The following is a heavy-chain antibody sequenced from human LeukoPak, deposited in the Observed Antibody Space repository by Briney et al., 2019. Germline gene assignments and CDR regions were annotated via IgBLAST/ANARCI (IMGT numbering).Heavy chain of an antibody. CDR3: ARDLRAAAEGY. CDR2: INIDGSIT. V-gene: IGHV3-74*01. Sequence: GGSLRLSCAASGFTFSSYWMHWVRQAQGKGLVWVSRINIDGSITNYADSVKGRFTISRDNAKNTLYLQMNSLRAEDTAVYYCARDLRAAAEGYWGQGTLVTVSS. D-gene: IGHD6-13*01. CDR1: GFTFSSYW. J-gene: IGHJ4*02.